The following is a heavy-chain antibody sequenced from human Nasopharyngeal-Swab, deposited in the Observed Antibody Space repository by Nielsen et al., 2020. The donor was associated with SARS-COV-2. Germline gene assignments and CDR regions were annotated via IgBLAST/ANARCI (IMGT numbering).Heavy chain of an antibody. CDR3: ARVGRVIDY. Sequence: PGKGLEWIGNIYYSGSAYYNPSLKRRVTISVDTSKNQFSLNLISVTAADAAVYYCARVGRVIDYWGQGTLVTVSS. D-gene: IGHD1-14*01. J-gene: IGHJ4*02. V-gene: IGHV4-39*07. CDR2: IYYSGSA.